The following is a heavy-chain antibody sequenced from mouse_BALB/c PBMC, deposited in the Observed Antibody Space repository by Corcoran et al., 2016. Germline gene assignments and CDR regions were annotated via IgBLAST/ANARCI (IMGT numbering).Heavy chain of an antibody. D-gene: IGHD2-3*01. V-gene: IGHV9-3-1*01. CDR1: GNSFTKHG. CDR3: TDGSYYYIMDF. CDR2: MNTNTGEP. J-gene: IGHJ4*01. Sequence: QIQLVQSGPELKKPGETITISCKASGNSFTKHGMNWVKQAPGKDLKWMGWMNTNTGEPTYADDFKGRFAFSLGTSASTAYLQINNLKNEDTATYFCTDGSYYYIMDFWGQGTSVIVSS.